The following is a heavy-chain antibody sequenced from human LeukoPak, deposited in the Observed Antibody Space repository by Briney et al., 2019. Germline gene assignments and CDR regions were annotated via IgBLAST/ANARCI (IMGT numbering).Heavy chain of an antibody. J-gene: IGHJ4*02. CDR3: ARGIDCSGGSCYGD. D-gene: IGHD2-15*01. Sequence: GGSLRLSCTASGFIFSDYVMIWVRQAPGKGLEWVAVISYDGSNKYYADSVKGRFTISRDNSKNTLYLQMNSLRAEDTAVYYCARGIDCSGGSCYGDWGQGTLVTVSS. CDR1: GFIFSDYV. V-gene: IGHV3-30*03. CDR2: ISYDGSNK.